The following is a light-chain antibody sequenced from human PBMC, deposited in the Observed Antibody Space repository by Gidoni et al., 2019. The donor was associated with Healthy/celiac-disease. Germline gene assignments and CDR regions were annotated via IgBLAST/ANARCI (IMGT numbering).Light chain of an antibody. CDR3: VQRV. CDR2: LEGSGSY. CDR1: SGHSSYI. J-gene: IGLJ3*02. V-gene: IGLV4-60*03. Sequence: QPVLTQSSSASASLGSSVKLTCTLSSGHSSYIIAWHQQQPGKAPRYLLKLEGSGSYNKGSGVPDRFSGSSSGADRYLTISNLQSEDEAYYYCVQRVFGGGTKLTVL.